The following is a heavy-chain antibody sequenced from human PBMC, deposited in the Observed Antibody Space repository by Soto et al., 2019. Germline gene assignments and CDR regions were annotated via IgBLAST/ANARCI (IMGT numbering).Heavy chain of an antibody. CDR2: ISSSGST. CDR3: ARSGVTGIVIPSHWFDP. CDR1: GDSIGGVGY. D-gene: IGHD2-21*02. J-gene: IGHJ5*02. V-gene: IGHV4-31*03. Sequence: PAETLSITCTFSGDSIGGVGYWSWIRQFPVRGLEWIGCISSSGSTYYNPALNNRISLSLDTSQNQFSLKLLSVTAADTAIYYCARSGVTGIVIPSHWFDPWGQGTMVTVSS.